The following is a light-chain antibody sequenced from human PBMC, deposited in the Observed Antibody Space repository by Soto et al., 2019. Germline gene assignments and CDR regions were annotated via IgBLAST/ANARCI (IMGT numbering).Light chain of an antibody. Sequence: QSVLTQPPSVSAAPGQPVTISCSGSSSNIGDNYVSWYQHFPGTAPKLVVYDNDRRPSGIPGRFSGSKSGTSATLVITGLQTGDEADYYCGTWDDRLDGNYVFGTGTKVTVL. V-gene: IGLV1-51*01. CDR1: SSNIGDNY. CDR3: GTWDDRLDGNYV. CDR2: DND. J-gene: IGLJ1*01.